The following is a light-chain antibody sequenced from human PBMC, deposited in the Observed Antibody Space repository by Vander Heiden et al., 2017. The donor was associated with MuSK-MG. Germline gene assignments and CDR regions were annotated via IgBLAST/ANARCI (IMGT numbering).Light chain of an antibody. Sequence: DIQLTQSPSFVSASVGDRVTITCRASQYIYSYLAWYQQKPGKAPELLIYSASTLQSGVPSKFSGSGSGTEFTLTISSLQPEDFATYYCQQVDSYPLTFGGGTKVEIK. CDR1: QYIYSY. CDR2: SAS. V-gene: IGKV1-9*01. CDR3: QQVDSYPLT. J-gene: IGKJ4*01.